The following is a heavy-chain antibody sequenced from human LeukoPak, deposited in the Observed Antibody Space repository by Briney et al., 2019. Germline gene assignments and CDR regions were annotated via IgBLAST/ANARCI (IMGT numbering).Heavy chain of an antibody. Sequence: SETLSLTCAVYGGSFSGYYWSWIRQPPGKGLEWIVEINHSGSTNYNPSLKSRVTISVDTSKNQFSLKLSSVTAADTAVYYCARGRLDSGWYMASNYFDYWGQGTLVTVSS. V-gene: IGHV4-34*01. CDR3: ARGRLDSGWYMASNYFDY. CDR2: INHSGST. J-gene: IGHJ4*02. CDR1: GGSFSGYY. D-gene: IGHD6-13*01.